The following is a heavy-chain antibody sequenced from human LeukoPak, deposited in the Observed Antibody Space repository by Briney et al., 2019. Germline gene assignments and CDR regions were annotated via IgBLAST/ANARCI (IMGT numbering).Heavy chain of an antibody. V-gene: IGHV4-30-4*08. Sequence: SETLSLTCTVSGGSISSGDYYWSWIRQPPGKGLEWIGYIYYSGSTYYNPSLKSRVTISVDTSKNQFSLKLSSVTAADTAVYYCARHHRYCSGGSCSYFDYWGQGTLVTVSS. J-gene: IGHJ4*02. D-gene: IGHD2-15*01. CDR3: ARHHRYCSGGSCSYFDY. CDR2: IYYSGST. CDR1: GGSISSGDYY.